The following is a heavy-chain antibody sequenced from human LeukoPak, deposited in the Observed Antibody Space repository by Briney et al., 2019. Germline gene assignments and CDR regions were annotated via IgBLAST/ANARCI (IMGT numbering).Heavy chain of an antibody. D-gene: IGHD6-13*01. CDR3: AKDATSSWSFDY. Sequence: GGSLRLSCAASGFTFSSYWMHWVRQAPGKGLVWVSHINPDGSSTTYADSVKGRFTISRDNAKNTLYLQMNSLRAEDTAVYYCAKDATSSWSFDYWGQGTLVTVSS. CDR2: INPDGSST. V-gene: IGHV3-74*01. CDR1: GFTFSSYW. J-gene: IGHJ4*02.